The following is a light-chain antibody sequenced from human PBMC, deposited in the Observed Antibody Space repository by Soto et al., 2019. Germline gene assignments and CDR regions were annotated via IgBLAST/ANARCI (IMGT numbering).Light chain of an antibody. Sequence: DIQMTQSPSTLSASVGDRVTITCRASQSISSWLAWYQQKPGKAPKLLIYAASTLQSGVPSRFSGSGSGTDFTLTISCLQSEDFATYYCQQYYSYPRGFTFGPGTKVDIK. V-gene: IGKV1-5*01. CDR3: QQYYSYPRGFT. J-gene: IGKJ3*01. CDR1: QSISSW. CDR2: AAS.